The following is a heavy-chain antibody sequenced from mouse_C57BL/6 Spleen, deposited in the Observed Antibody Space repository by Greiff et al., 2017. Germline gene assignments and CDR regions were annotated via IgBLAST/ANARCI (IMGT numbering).Heavy chain of an antibody. V-gene: IGHV1-55*01. CDR1: GYTFTSYW. J-gene: IGHJ2*01. Sequence: QVQLQQPGAELVKPGASVKMSCKASGYTFTSYWITWVKQRPGQGLEWIGEIYPASGSTNYNEKFKSKATLTVDTTSSTAYMQLSSLTSEDSAVYYCARYGGYWGQGTTLTVSS. D-gene: IGHD1-1*02. CDR3: ARYGGY. CDR2: IYPASGST.